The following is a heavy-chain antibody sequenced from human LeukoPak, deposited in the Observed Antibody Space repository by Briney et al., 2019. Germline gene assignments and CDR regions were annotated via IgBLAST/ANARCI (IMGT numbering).Heavy chain of an antibody. CDR2: ISGSGGST. D-gene: IGHD3-22*01. Sequence: GGSLRLSCAASGFTFSSYAMSWVRQAPGKGLEWVSAISGSGGSTYYADSVKGRFTISRDNSKNTLYLQMNSLRAEDTAVYYCARSVYYDSSGYPNFPYYYYGMDVWGQGTTVTVSS. CDR3: ARSVYYDSSGYPNFPYYYYGMDV. CDR1: GFTFSSYA. J-gene: IGHJ6*02. V-gene: IGHV3-23*01.